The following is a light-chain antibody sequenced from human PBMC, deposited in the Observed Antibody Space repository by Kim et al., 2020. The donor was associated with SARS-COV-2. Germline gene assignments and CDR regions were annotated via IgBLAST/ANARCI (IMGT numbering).Light chain of an antibody. J-gene: IGLJ2*01. CDR2: EVN. V-gene: IGLV2-8*01. CDR3: GAYAGSSSL. CDR1: SSDVVAYIY. Sequence: PGQSVTISCTGTSSDVVAYIYVSWYQQQAGKAPKLIIYEVNKRPSGVPDRFSGSKSGNTASLTVSGLQAEDEADYYCGAYAGSSSLFGGGTQLTVL.